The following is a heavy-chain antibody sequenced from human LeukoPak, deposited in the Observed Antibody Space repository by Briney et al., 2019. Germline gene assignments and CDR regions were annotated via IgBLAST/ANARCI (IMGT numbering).Heavy chain of an antibody. Sequence: TGGSLRLSCAASGFTFSSYGMHWVRQAPGKGLEWVAFIRYDGSNKYYADSVKGRFTISRDNSKNTLYPQMNSLRAEDTAVYYCAKDSSPYYYDSSGYYSVAYFQHWGQGTLVTVSS. CDR1: GFTFSSYG. J-gene: IGHJ1*01. D-gene: IGHD3-22*01. V-gene: IGHV3-30*02. CDR3: AKDSSPYYYDSSGYYSVAYFQH. CDR2: IRYDGSNK.